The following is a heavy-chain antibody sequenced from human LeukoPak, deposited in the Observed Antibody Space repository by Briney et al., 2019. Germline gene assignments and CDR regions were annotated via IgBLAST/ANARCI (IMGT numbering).Heavy chain of an antibody. V-gene: IGHV3-23*01. D-gene: IGHD3-10*01. J-gene: IGHJ4*02. Sequence: PGGSLRLSCAASGFTFSNYAMTWVRLAPGKGLEWVSGISNSGGGTYYADSVKGRFTISRDNSKNTMYLQMNSLRAEDTAVYYCARDDYGSGSYFDCWGQGTLVTVSS. CDR1: GFTFSNYA. CDR3: ARDDYGSGSYFDC. CDR2: ISNSGGGT.